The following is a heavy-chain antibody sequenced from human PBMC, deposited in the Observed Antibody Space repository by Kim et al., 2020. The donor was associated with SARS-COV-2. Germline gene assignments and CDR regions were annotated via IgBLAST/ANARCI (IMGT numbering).Heavy chain of an antibody. CDR2: IDPKSGGT. CDR3: TRGGGYVSFDY. J-gene: IGHJ4*02. D-gene: IGHD6-25*01. CDR1: GYTFTGNY. V-gene: IGHV1-2*02. Sequence: ASVKVSCKASGYTFTGNYMHWVRQAPGQGLEWMGRIDPKSGGTSYSQNFQGRVTMTRDTSINTAYMELNRLRSDDTAVYYCTRGGGYVSFDYWGQGTLVTVSS.